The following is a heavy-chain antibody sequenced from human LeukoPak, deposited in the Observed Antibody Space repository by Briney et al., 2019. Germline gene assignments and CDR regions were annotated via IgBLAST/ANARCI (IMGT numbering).Heavy chain of an antibody. V-gene: IGHV1-18*01. D-gene: IGHD3-22*01. CDR2: ISTYNGNT. CDR1: GYTFTNYG. Sequence: ASVKVSCKASGYTFTNYGISWVRQAPGQGLEWMGWISTYNGNTNYTQKLQGRVTMTTDTSTSTAYMELRSLRSDDTAVYYCARVGRNYYDSSGYYPRGWFDPWGQGTLVTVSS. J-gene: IGHJ5*02. CDR3: ARVGRNYYDSSGYYPRGWFDP.